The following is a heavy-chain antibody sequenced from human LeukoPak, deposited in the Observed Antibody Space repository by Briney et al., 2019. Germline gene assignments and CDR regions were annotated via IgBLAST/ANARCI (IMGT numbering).Heavy chain of an antibody. D-gene: IGHD5-18*01. V-gene: IGHV4-59*01. CDR1: GGSISSYY. CDR2: IYYSGST. J-gene: IGHJ6*03. Sequence: PSETLSLTCTVSGGSISSYYWSWIRQPPGKGLEWIGYIYYSGSTNYNPSLKSRISISVDTSKNQFSLKLSSVSAADTAVYYCARTTEGGYTYNYFYYYYMDVWGKGTTVTISS. CDR3: ARTTEGGYTYNYFYYYYMDV.